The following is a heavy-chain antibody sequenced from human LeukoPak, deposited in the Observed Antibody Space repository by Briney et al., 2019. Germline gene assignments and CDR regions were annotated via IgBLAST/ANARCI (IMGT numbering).Heavy chain of an antibody. CDR1: GGSISSSSYY. J-gene: IGHJ4*02. Sequence: SETLSLTCTVSGGSISSSSYYWSWIRQPPGKGLEWIGYIYYSGSTNYNPSLKSRVTISVDTSKNQFSLNLSSVTAADTAVYYCAREAVEGIVVALDYWGQGTLVAVSS. CDR2: IYYSGST. CDR3: AREAVEGIVVALDY. V-gene: IGHV4-61*01. D-gene: IGHD2-21*01.